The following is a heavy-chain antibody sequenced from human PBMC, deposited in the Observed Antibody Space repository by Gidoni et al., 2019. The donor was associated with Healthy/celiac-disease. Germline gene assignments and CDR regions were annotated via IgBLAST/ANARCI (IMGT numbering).Heavy chain of an antibody. D-gene: IGHD3-22*01. CDR1: GGSISSSSSS. CDR3: AREGYYDSSGYYEGDYFDY. V-gene: IGHV4-39*07. CDR2: IYYSGST. J-gene: IGHJ4*02. Sequence: QLQLQESGPGLVKPSATLSLTCTVSGGSISSSSSSWGWIRQPPGKGLEWIGSIYYSGSTYYNPSLKSRVTISVDTSKNQFSLKLSSVTAADTAVYYCAREGYYDSSGYYEGDYFDYWGQGTLVTVSS.